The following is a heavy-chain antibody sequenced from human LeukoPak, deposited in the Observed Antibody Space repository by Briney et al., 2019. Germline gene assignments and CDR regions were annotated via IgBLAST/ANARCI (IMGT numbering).Heavy chain of an antibody. V-gene: IGHV3-15*07. CDR2: IKSKTDGGTT. D-gene: IGHD6-19*01. CDR1: GFTFSNAW. CDR3: TIEGRVAGTHHPFDY. J-gene: IGHJ4*02. Sequence: GGSLRLSCAASGFTFSNAWMNWVRQAPGKGLEWVGRIKSKTDGGTTGFAAPVKGRFTISGDDSKNTLYLQMNSLKTEDTAVYYCTIEGRVAGTHHPFDYWGQGTLVTVSS.